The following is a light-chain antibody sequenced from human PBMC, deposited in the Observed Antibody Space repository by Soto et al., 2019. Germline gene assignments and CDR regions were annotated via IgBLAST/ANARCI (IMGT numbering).Light chain of an antibody. CDR3: QQYGHSPPFT. Sequence: EIVLTQSPGTLSLSPGDRATLSCRASQTIRNNYLAWYQQKPGQAPRLLIYGVSTRAPGIPDRFSGSGSGTDFTLTISRLEPEDFAVYFCQQYGHSPPFTFGPGTKVDIK. V-gene: IGKV3-20*01. CDR2: GVS. J-gene: IGKJ3*01. CDR1: QTIRNNY.